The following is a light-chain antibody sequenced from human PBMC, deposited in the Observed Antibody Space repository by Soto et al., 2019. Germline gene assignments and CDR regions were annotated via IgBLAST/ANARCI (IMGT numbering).Light chain of an antibody. CDR2: KAT. V-gene: IGKV1-5*03. J-gene: IGKJ1*01. CDR1: QSIGSW. Sequence: DIQMTQSPSTLPASVGDRVTVACRASQSIGSWLAWYQQKPGHAPKLLIYKATTLESDVPSRFSGSGSGTEFTRTIASLQPDDFATYYCQQYADYSSFGQGTRVE. CDR3: QQYADYSS.